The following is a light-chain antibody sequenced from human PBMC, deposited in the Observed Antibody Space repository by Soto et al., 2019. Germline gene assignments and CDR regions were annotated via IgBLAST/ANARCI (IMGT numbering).Light chain of an antibody. CDR1: SSDVGAYNR. CDR3: SSYAGSSNV. CDR2: EVS. Sequence: QSVLTQPASVSGSPGQSITISCTGTSSDVGAYNRVSWYQQHSGKAPKLMIYEVSNRPSGVSNRFSGSKSGNTASLTISGLQAEDEADYYCSSYAGSSNVFGTGTKLTVL. V-gene: IGLV2-14*01. J-gene: IGLJ1*01.